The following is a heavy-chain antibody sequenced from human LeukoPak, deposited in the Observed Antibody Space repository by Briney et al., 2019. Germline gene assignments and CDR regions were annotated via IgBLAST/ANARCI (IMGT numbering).Heavy chain of an antibody. CDR1: GFSFSSYN. V-gene: IGHV3-21*01. CDR3: ARSVGAYFQH. Sequence: GGSLRLSCAASGFSFSSYNMNWVRQAPGKGLEWVSCINKSGTYVYYTDSVKGRFTISRDNAKNSLYLQMNSLRVEDTAVYYCARSVGAYFQHWGQGTLVTVSS. CDR2: INKSGTYV. J-gene: IGHJ1*01. D-gene: IGHD3-16*01.